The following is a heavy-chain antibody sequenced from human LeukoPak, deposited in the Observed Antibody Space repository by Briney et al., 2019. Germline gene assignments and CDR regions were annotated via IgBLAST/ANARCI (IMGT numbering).Heavy chain of an antibody. CDR2: IIPIFGIA. CDR1: GGTFSSYA. J-gene: IGHJ4*02. Sequence: SSVKVSCKASGGTFSSYAISWVRQAPGQGLEWMGRIIPIFGIANYAQKFQGRVTITADKSTSTAYMELSSLRSEDTAVYYCASLGSQGYSSSTSCPSQVDYWGQGTLVTVSS. V-gene: IGHV1-69*04. CDR3: ASLGSQGYSSSTSCPSQVDY. D-gene: IGHD2-2*01.